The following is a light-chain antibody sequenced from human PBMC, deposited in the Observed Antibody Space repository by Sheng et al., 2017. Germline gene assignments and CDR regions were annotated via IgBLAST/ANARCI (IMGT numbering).Light chain of an antibody. V-gene: IGKV1-27*01. CDR1: QGISNY. Sequence: IRMTQSPSSFSASVGDRVTITCRASQGISNYLAWYQQKPGKVPKLVIYAASTLQSGVPSRFSGSGSGTDFTLTISSLQPEDIATYYCQKYNSAPLTTFGQGTKVEI. J-gene: IGKJ1*01. CDR2: AAS. CDR3: QKYNSAPLTT.